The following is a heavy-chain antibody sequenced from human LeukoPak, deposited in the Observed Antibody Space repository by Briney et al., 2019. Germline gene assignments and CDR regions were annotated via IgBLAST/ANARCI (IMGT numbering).Heavy chain of an antibody. D-gene: IGHD3-3*01. V-gene: IGHV5-51*01. J-gene: IGHJ4*02. CDR2: IYPGDSDT. CDR3: ARGRYDFWSGYRRYFDY. Sequence: GESLKISCKGSGYSFTSYWIGWVRKMPGKGLEWMGIIYPGDSDTRYSPSFQGQVTISADKSISTAYLQWSSLKASDTAMYYCARGRYDFWSGYRRYFDYWGQGTLVTVSS. CDR1: GYSFTSYW.